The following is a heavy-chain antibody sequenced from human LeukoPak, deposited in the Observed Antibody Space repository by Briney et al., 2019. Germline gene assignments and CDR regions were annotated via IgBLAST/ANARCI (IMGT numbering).Heavy chain of an antibody. CDR3: ARAVQQQDYFGHSGYELFYGLDV. D-gene: IGHD3-22*01. V-gene: IGHV4-34*01. J-gene: IGHJ6*02. CDR1: GGSFSGYY. CDR2: INHSGGP. Sequence: SETLSLTCAVYGGSFSGYYWTWIRQSPGRGLEWIGEINHSGGPNYNPSLEGRVTISVDTSKNHFFLRPSSVTAADTAVYYCARAVQQQDYFGHSGYELFYGLDVWAKGPRSPSP.